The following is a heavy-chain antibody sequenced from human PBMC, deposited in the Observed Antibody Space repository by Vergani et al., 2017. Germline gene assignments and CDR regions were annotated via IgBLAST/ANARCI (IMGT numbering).Heavy chain of an antibody. V-gene: IGHV1-24*01. CDR3: ATPGQGSWSRRGYYYYYGMDV. D-gene: IGHD6-13*01. J-gene: IGHJ6*02. Sequence: QVQLVQSGAEVKKPGASVKVSCKVSGYTLTELSMHWVRQAPGKGLEWMGGFDPEDGETIYAHKFQGRVTMTEDTSTDTAYMELSSLRSEDTAVYYCATPGQGSWSRRGYYYYYGMDVWGQGTTVTVSS. CDR2: FDPEDGET. CDR1: GYTLTELS.